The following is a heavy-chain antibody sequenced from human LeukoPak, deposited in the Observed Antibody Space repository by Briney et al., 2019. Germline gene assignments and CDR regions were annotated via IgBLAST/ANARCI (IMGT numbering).Heavy chain of an antibody. V-gene: IGHV4-38-2*02. CDR3: ARVVNPYCSGGSCLYYFDY. CDR1: GYSISSGYY. D-gene: IGHD2-15*01. CDR2: IYYSGST. Sequence: SETLSLTCTVSGYSISSGYYWGWIRQSPGKGLEWIGSIYYSGSTYYNPSLKSRVTISVDTSKNQFSLKLSSVTAADTAVYYCARVVNPYCSGGSCLYYFDYWGQGTLVTVSS. J-gene: IGHJ4*02.